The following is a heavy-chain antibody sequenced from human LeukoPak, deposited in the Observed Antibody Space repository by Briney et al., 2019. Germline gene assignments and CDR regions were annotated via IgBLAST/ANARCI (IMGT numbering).Heavy chain of an antibody. CDR2: ITCEAYHGTE. CDR1: GFNFGDFA. Sequence: GGSLRLSCRGSGFNFGDFAVNWVRQAPGKGLEWVSFITCEAYHGTEVYAASVRGRCIISRDDICGVAYLQMNSLQAEDPAVYYCGRALVVQVGLWYFDFWGQGTLVTVSS. CDR3: GRALVVQVGLWYFDF. V-gene: IGHV3-49*04. J-gene: IGHJ4*02. D-gene: IGHD6-6*01.